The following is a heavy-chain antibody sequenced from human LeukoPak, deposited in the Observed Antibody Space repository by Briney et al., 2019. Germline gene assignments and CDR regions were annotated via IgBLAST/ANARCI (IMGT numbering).Heavy chain of an antibody. J-gene: IGHJ4*02. V-gene: IGHV4-38-2*02. CDR1: GYSISSPYY. CDR3: ARDGGGRLEYFFDY. CDR2: MYHSGNT. D-gene: IGHD3-3*01. Sequence: SETLSLTCTVSGYSISSPYYWGWIRQPPGKGLEWIGSMYHSGNTYYNPSLKSRVTISVDTSKNQFSLKLNSVTAADTAVYFCARDGGGRLEYFFDYWGQGTLVTVSS.